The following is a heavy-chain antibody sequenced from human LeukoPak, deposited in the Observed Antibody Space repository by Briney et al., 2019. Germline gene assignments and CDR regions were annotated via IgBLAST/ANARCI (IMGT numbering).Heavy chain of an antibody. CDR2: ISSSSSTI. Sequence: GGSLRLSCAASGFTFSSYSMTWVRQAPGKGLEWVSYISSSSSTIYYADSVKGRFTISRDNAKNSLYLQMNSLRAEDTAVYYCARDLVDSSGYYYVSAFDIWGQGTMVTVSS. CDR3: ARDLVDSSGYYYVSAFDI. CDR1: GFTFSSYS. V-gene: IGHV3-48*04. J-gene: IGHJ3*02. D-gene: IGHD3-22*01.